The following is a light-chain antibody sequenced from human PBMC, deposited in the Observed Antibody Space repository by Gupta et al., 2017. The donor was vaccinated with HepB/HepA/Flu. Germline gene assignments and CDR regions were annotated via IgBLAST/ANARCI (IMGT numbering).Light chain of an antibody. Sequence: QSALTPPASVSGSPGQSITISCTGTSSDVGGYNYVSWYQQHPGKAPKLMIYDVSNRPAGVANRFSGSESGNTASLTTSGLQAEDEADYYCSSDASSNTYVFGTGTKVTVL. V-gene: IGLV2-14*01. CDR3: SSDASSNTYV. CDR1: SSDVGGYNY. J-gene: IGLJ1*01. CDR2: DVS.